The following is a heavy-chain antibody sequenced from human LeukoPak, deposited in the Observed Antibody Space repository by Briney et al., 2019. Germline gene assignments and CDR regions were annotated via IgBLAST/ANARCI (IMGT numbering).Heavy chain of an antibody. CDR1: GFSISTFW. D-gene: IGHD4-17*01. V-gene: IGHV3-7*03. J-gene: IGHJ4*02. Sequence: QAGGSLRLSCAGSGFSISTFWMSWVRQAPGKGLEWVANINTDGSKKSYVDSVRGRFTISRDNAKNSLYLQMNSLRAEDTAVYYCAKDFYGDPNYFDYWGQGTLVTVSS. CDR2: INTDGSKK. CDR3: AKDFYGDPNYFDY.